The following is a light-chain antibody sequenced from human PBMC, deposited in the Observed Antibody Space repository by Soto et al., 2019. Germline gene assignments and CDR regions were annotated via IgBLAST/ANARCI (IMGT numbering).Light chain of an antibody. J-gene: IGLJ3*02. CDR1: SSDVGGYNY. V-gene: IGLV2-14*01. CDR3: SSYTSSGSFWV. Sequence: QSALTQPASVSGSPGQSITISCTGTSSDVGGYNYVSWYQQHPGKAPKLMIYEVSNRPSGVSDRFSGSKSGNTASLTISGLQAEYEADYYCSSYTSSGSFWVFGEGTKLTVL. CDR2: EVS.